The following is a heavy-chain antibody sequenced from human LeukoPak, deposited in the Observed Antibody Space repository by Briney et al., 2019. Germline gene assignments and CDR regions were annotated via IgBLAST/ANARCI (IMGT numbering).Heavy chain of an antibody. CDR3: ARGLTPFDP. D-gene: IGHD2-15*01. Sequence: SETLSLTCTVSGGSISSGGYYWSWIRQPSGKGLEWIGYFYHSGSTYYNPSLKSRVTISVDRSKNQFFLKLSPVTAADTAVYYCARGLTPFDPRGQGTLVTVSS. J-gene: IGHJ5*02. CDR1: GGSISSGGYY. CDR2: FYHSGST. V-gene: IGHV4-30-2*01.